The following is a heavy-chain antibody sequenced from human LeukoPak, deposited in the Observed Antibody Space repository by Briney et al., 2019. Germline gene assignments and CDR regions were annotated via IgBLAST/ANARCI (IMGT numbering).Heavy chain of an antibody. V-gene: IGHV3-23*01. CDR1: GFTFSTYG. D-gene: IGHD5-12*01. Sequence: GGSLRLSCAASGFTFSTYGISWVRQAPGKGLEWVSRISGSGYSSYFADSVKGRFSISRDNPENTLYLQMNNLRAEDTAVYYCARYGGYEDAFDIWGQGTMVTVSS. CDR2: ISGSGYSS. J-gene: IGHJ3*02. CDR3: ARYGGYEDAFDI.